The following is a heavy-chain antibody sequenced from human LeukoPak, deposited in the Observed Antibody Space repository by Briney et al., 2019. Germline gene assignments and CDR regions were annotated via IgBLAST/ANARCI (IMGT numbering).Heavy chain of an antibody. CDR3: TRGARNFNDFDY. V-gene: IGHV3-30*01. CDR2: VSSHGNDG. Sequence: GRSLRLSCAVSEFTFSQFAMHWVRQAPGKGLEWVAVVSSHGNDGYYADSVKGRFTISRDNSKNTLYLQIDSLRAEDTAIYYCTRGARNFNDFDYWGQGTLVTVSS. D-gene: IGHD5-24*01. J-gene: IGHJ4*02. CDR1: EFTFSQFA.